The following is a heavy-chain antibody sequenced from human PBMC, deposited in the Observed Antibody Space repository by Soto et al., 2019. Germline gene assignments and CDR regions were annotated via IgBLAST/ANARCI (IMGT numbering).Heavy chain of an antibody. D-gene: IGHD1-1*01. CDR1: GGSISTVGHY. J-gene: IGHJ4*02. CDR3: ARATGTLRSRNCDY. V-gene: IGHV4-31*03. Sequence: KSSETLSLTCSVPGGSISTVGHYWTWIRQPPGKGLEWIGSIYHTGSTYYSKSLRSRLTMSVDTSKSQFSLRLSSVTAADTAVYYCARATGTLRSRNCDYWGQGSLVTVS. CDR2: IYHTGST.